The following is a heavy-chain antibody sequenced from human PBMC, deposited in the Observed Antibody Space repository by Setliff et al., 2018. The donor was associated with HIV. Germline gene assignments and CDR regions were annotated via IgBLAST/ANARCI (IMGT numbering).Heavy chain of an antibody. J-gene: IGHJ2*01. CDR2: ISVYNGQT. Sequence: ASVKVSCKASGYSFTTYGISWVRQAPGQGLEWVGWISVYNGQTLYAQKVQDRITVTMDIPKDTAYMELRGLTPDDTAVYYCARGHHFYWYFDLWGPGPLVTVSS. CDR3: ARGHHFYWYFDL. CDR1: GYSFTTYG. V-gene: IGHV1-18*01.